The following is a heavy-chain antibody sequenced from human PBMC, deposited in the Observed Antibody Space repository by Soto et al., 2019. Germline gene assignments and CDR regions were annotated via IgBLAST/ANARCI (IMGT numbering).Heavy chain of an antibody. D-gene: IGHD3-10*01. CDR1: SGSISSSYW. V-gene: IGHV4-4*02. Sequence: QVQLQESGPGLVKPSGTLSLNCAVSSGSISSSYWWSWIRQPPGKGLEWIGEIYHDGSTSYTPSLKSRVTISVDKSKNQFSLKLSSVTVADTAVYYCVSSFRGIFSFYYWGQGTLVTVSS. CDR2: IYHDGST. CDR3: VSSFRGIFSFYY. J-gene: IGHJ4*02.